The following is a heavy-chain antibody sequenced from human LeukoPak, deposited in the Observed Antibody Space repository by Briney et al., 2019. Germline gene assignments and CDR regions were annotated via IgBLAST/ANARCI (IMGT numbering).Heavy chain of an antibody. V-gene: IGHV3-7*03. CDR3: AKDDSYYYGSGSYSDY. CDR2: IKRDGSEK. J-gene: IGHJ4*02. D-gene: IGHD3-10*01. Sequence: PGGSLRLSCAASGFTFSSYWMSWVRQAPGKGLEWVANIKRDGSEKNSVDSVKGRFTISRDNAKNSLYLQMNSLRAEDTAVYYCAKDDSYYYGSGSYSDYWGQGTLVTVSS. CDR1: GFTFSSYW.